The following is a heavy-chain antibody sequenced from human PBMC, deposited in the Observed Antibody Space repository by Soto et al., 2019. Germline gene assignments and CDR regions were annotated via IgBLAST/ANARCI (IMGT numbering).Heavy chain of an antibody. CDR3: ARISLVRGVIIDY. D-gene: IGHD3-10*01. CDR2: ISSSGSTI. J-gene: IGHJ4*02. Sequence: GSLRLSCAASGFTFSSYEMNWVRQAPGKGLEWVSYISSSGSTIYYADSVKGRFTISRDNAKNSLYLQMNSLRAEDTAVYYCARISLVRGVIIDYWGQGTLVTVSS. CDR1: GFTFSSYE. V-gene: IGHV3-48*03.